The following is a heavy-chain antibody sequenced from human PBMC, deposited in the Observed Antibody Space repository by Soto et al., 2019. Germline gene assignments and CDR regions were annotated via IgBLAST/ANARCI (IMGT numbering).Heavy chain of an antibody. V-gene: IGHV3-23*04. CDR1: GGTFSSYA. CDR2: ISGSGGST. CDR3: EKDPGYSGYDAQGDYYYYYGMDV. D-gene: IGHD5-12*01. Sequence: VQLVQSGAEVKKPGSSVKVSCKASGGTFSSYAMSWVRQAPGKGLEWVSAISGSGGSTYYADSVKGRFTISRDNSKNQLYLHMNSLRAEDAAVYYCEKDPGYSGYDAQGDYYYYYGMDVWGQGTTVTVSS. J-gene: IGHJ6*02.